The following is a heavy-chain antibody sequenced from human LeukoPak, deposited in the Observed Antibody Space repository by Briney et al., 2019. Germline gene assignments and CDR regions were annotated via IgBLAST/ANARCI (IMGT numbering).Heavy chain of an antibody. Sequence: ASVKVSCKASGGTFSSYAISWVRQAPGQGLEWMGRIIPILGIANYAQKFQGRVTITADKSTSTAYMELSSLRSEDTAVYYCARDRNYYDSSGYPDYWGQGKLVTVSS. J-gene: IGHJ4*02. CDR3: ARDRNYYDSSGYPDY. D-gene: IGHD3-22*01. V-gene: IGHV1-69*04. CDR1: GGTFSSYA. CDR2: IIPILGIA.